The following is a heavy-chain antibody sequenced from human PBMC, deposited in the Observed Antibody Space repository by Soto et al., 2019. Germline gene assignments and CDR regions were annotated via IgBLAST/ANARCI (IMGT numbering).Heavy chain of an antibody. Sequence: SETLSLTCSVSGVSISNPIYYWGWIRQPPGKGLEWIGSIFYSGSAYYNPSLKSRVTMSVDTSQNQFSLKLSSVTAADTAVYYCAGRTSLTSVEIFSGGLSGYNWVDPWGRGTLVTVSS. V-gene: IGHV4-39*01. CDR2: IFYSGSA. J-gene: IGHJ5*01. D-gene: IGHD3-3*01. CDR3: AGRTSLTSVEIFSGGLSGYNWVDP. CDR1: GVSISNPIYY.